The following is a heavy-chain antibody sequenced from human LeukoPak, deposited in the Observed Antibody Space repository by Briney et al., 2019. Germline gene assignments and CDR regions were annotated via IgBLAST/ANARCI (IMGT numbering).Heavy chain of an antibody. CDR3: AKNSKLRFLEWLYHKYYYGSGSSPPSFDY. CDR2: INPNSGGT. J-gene: IGHJ4*02. D-gene: IGHD3-3*01. CDR1: GYTFTDYY. Sequence: ASVKVSCKASGYTFTDYYIHWVRQAPGQGLEWMGWINPNSGGTNYAQKFQGRVTMTRDTSISTAYMELSRLRSDDTAVYYCAKNSKLRFLEWLYHKYYYGSGSSPPSFDYWGQGTLVTVSS. V-gene: IGHV1-2*02.